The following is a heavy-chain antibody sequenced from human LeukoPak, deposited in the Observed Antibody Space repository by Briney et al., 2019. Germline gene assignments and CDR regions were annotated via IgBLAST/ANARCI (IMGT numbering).Heavy chain of an antibody. CDR2: ISSSGTYI. CDR3: ARGLNY. CDR1: GYTFSDYS. J-gene: IGHJ4*02. V-gene: IGHV3-21*01. Sequence: GGSLRLSCAASGYTFSDYSVNWVRQLPGKGLEWVSSISSSGTYIYYADSVKGRFTISRDNAKNSLYLQMNSLRAEDTAVYYCARGLNYWGQGTLVTVSS.